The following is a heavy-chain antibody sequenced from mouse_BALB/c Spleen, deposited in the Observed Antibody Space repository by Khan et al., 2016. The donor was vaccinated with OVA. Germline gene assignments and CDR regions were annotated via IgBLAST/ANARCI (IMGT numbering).Heavy chain of an antibody. CDR2: ISSGGHFT. CDR1: GFTFSNYG. D-gene: IGHD1-2*01. Sequence: EVELVESGGELEKPGGSLKLSCAASGFTFSNYGMSWVHQTPDKGLEWVTTISSGGHFTKYPASVKGRFTVSCDNAKITMYLQMNSLKYEDTDMYYSARSITTAKGDDCTMDYWGQGTSVTVSS. J-gene: IGHJ4*01. CDR3: ARSITTAKGDDCTMDY. V-gene: IGHV5-6*01.